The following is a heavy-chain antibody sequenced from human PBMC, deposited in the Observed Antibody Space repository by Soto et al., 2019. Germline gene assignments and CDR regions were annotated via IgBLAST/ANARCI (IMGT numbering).Heavy chain of an antibody. V-gene: IGHV3-33*01. CDR3: ARIDCTSSNCSPYYHYGLDV. J-gene: IGHJ6*02. Sequence: QEQLVESGGGVVQPGRSLRLSCVASGFTFSTYGMHWVRQVPGKGLQWVAVIWYDGGIKYYADSVKGRFTISRDNSKNTLYLQMNSLRDEDTAVYYCARIDCTSSNCSPYYHYGLDVWGQGNTVTVSS. CDR2: IWYDGGIK. CDR1: GFTFSTYG. D-gene: IGHD2-8*01.